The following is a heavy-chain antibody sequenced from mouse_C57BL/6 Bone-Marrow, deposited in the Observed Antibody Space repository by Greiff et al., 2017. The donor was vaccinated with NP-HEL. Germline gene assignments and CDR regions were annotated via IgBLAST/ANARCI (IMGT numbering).Heavy chain of an antibody. Sequence: EVKLMESGGGLVKPGGSLKLSCAASGFTFSSYAMSWVRQTPEKRLEWVATISDGGGYTYYPDNVKGRFTISRDNAKNNLYLQMSHLKSEDTAMYYCARDGEGDYWGQGTTLTVSS. V-gene: IGHV5-4*01. CDR2: ISDGGGYT. CDR3: ARDGEGDY. CDR1: GFTFSSYA. J-gene: IGHJ2*01.